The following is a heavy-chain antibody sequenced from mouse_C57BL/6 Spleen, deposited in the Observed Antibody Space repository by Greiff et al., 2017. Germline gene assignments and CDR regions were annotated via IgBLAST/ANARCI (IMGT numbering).Heavy chain of an antibody. D-gene: IGHD1-1*01. J-gene: IGHJ2*01. CDR3: ARKTTGFDY. V-gene: IGHV1-69*01. CDR1: GYTFTSYW. Sequence: QVQLQQPGAELVKPGASVKLSCKASGYTFTSYWMHWVKQRPGQGLEWIGEIDPSDSYTNYNQKFKGKSTLTVDKSSSTAYMQLSSLTSEDSAVYYCARKTTGFDYWGQGTTLTVSS. CDR2: IDPSDSYT.